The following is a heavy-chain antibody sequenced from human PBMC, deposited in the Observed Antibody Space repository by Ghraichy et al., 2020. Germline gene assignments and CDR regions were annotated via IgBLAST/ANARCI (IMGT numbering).Heavy chain of an antibody. D-gene: IGHD2-15*01. CDR2: IHYSGTT. V-gene: IGHV4-59*01. Sequence: SETLSLTCSVSGDSMSRYYWNWIRQPPGKGLEWIGFIHYSGTTNYNPSIKSRLTMSVDMSQSQFYLTLTSVTAADTAVYYCAGVVDGRRPFDYWGQGALVTVSS. J-gene: IGHJ4*02. CDR3: AGVVDGRRPFDY. CDR1: GDSMSRYY.